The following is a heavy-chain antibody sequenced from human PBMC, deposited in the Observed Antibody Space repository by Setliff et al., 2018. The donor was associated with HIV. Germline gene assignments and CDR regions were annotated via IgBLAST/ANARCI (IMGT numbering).Heavy chain of an antibody. CDR3: ARGRTIFGVPVPGGAFDI. CDR1: GFTFSSYA. V-gene: IGHV3-30*04. Sequence: GGSLRLSCAASGFTFSSYAMHWVRQAPGKGLEWVAVISYDGSNKYYADSVKGRFTISRDNSKNTLYLQMNSLRAEDTAVYYCARGRTIFGVPVPGGAFDIWGQGTMVTVSS. J-gene: IGHJ3*02. D-gene: IGHD3-3*01. CDR2: ISYDGSNK.